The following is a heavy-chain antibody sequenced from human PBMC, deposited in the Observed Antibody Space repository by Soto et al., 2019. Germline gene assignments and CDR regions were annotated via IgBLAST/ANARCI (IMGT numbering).Heavy chain of an antibody. V-gene: IGHV1-69*18. CDR1: GGTFNSYS. Sequence: QVQLVQSGAEVKTPGSSVKVSCEASGGTFNSYSINWVRQAPGQGLEWMGRLIPMFGTTDYAQRFQGRVTFPADESTNTASMEVTTLTSEDTAVYYCARAAVLTFTRFYDVDVWGQGTTVTVSS. CDR3: ARAAVLTFTRFYDVDV. J-gene: IGHJ6*02. D-gene: IGHD6-13*01. CDR2: LIPMFGTT.